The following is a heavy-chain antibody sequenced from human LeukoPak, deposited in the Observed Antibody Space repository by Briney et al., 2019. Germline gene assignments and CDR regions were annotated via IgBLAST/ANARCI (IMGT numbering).Heavy chain of an antibody. D-gene: IGHD3-22*01. J-gene: IGHJ4*02. CDR2: FDPEDGET. Sequence: ASVKVSCKVSGYTHTELSMHWVRQAPGKGLEWMGGFDPEDGETIYAQKFQGRVTMTEDTSTDTAYMELSSLRSEDTAVYYCAKIHYYDSSGYSLAFGYWGQGTLVTVSS. V-gene: IGHV1-24*01. CDR1: GYTHTELS. CDR3: AKIHYYDSSGYSLAFGY.